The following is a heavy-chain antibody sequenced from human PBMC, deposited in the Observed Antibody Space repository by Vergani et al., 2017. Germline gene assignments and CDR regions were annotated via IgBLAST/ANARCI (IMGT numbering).Heavy chain of an antibody. CDR3: AKDGTRGY. D-gene: IGHD2-8*01. CDR2: ISYDGSNK. CDR1: GFTFSNAW. Sequence: VQLVESGGGLVKPGGSLRLSCAASGFTFSNAWMSWVRQAPGKGLEWVAVISYDGSNKYYADSVKGRFTISRDNSKNTLYLQMNSLRAEDTAVYYCAKDGTRGYWGQGTLVTVSS. V-gene: IGHV3-30*18. J-gene: IGHJ4*02.